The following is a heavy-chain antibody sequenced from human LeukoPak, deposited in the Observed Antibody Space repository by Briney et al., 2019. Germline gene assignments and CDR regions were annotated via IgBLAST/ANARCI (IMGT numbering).Heavy chain of an antibody. D-gene: IGHD1-26*01. CDR3: AKDLQIVGATGFDY. V-gene: IGHV3-33*06. CDR2: IWYDGSNK. CDR1: GFTFSSYG. J-gene: IGHJ4*02. Sequence: GRSLRPSCAASGFTFSSYGMHWVRQAPGKGLEWVAVIWYDGSNKYYADSVKGRFTISRDNSKNTLYLQMNSLRAEDTAVYYCAKDLQIVGATGFDYWGQGTLVTVSS.